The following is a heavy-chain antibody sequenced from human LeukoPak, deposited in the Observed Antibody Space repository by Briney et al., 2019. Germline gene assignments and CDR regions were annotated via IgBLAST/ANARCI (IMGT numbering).Heavy chain of an antibody. CDR1: GYTFTGYY. D-gene: IGHD3-22*01. Sequence: GSVQVSCKASGYTFTGYYMHWVRQAPGQGLKWMGRINPNSGGTNYAQKFQGRVTMTRDTSISTAYMELSRLRSDDTAVYYCARDYTGLHYYDSSGYYGDYWGQGTLVTVSS. J-gene: IGHJ4*02. V-gene: IGHV1-2*06. CDR3: ARDYTGLHYYDSSGYYGDY. CDR2: INPNSGGT.